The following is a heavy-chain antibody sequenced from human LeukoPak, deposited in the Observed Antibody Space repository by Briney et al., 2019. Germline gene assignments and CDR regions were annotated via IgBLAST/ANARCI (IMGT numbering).Heavy chain of an antibody. CDR2: ISGSGGST. V-gene: IGHV3-23*01. CDR3: ARDTGFYSGSYYPDY. Sequence: PGGSLRLSCAASGLTFSSYAMSWVRQAPGKGLEWVSAISGSGGSTYYADSVKGRFTISRDNSKNSLYLQMNSLRAEDTAVYYCARDTGFYSGSYYPDYWGQGTLVTVSS. D-gene: IGHD1-26*01. CDR1: GLTFSSYA. J-gene: IGHJ4*02.